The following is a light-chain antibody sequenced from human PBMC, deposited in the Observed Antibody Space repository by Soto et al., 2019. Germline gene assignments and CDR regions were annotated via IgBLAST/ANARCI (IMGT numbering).Light chain of an antibody. CDR3: QQYDTYSPYT. V-gene: IGKV1-5*01. J-gene: IGKJ2*01. CDR1: QSISRW. Sequence: DIQMTQSPSTLSASVGDRVTITCRASQSISRWLAWYQQKPGKAPKVLIYDASSLKSGVPSRFSGSGSGTEFTLSISSLQPDDVATYYCQQYDTYSPYTFGQGTKLEI. CDR2: DAS.